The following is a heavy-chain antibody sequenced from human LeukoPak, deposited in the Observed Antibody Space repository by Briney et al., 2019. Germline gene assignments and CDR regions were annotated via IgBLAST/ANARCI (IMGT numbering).Heavy chain of an antibody. CDR2: IYTDASSA. CDR3: LRGSGSYGDFDY. CDR1: GFTFRNYW. D-gene: IGHD3-3*01. Sequence: GGSLRLSCAASGFTFRNYWMHWVRQVPGKGLVWVSRIYTDASSANYADSVKGRFTISRDNAENTLYLQMNSLTAEDTAVYHCLRGSGSYGDFDYWGQGTLVTVSS. J-gene: IGHJ4*02. V-gene: IGHV3-74*01.